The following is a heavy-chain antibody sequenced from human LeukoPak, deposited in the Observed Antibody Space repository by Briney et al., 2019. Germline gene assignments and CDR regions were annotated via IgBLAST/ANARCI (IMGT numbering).Heavy chain of an antibody. CDR2: ISYSGANS. D-gene: IGHD3-16*02. J-gene: IGHJ3*01. CDR1: GFTFSGSA. V-gene: IGHV3-23*01. Sequence: GGSLRLSCAASGFTFSGSAMSWVRQAPGEGLEWVSLISYSGANSYYTDSVRGRFTISRDNSKDTLFLQMNSLRAEDTAIYYCARDMQLSTRGLGTMVTVSS. CDR3: ARDMQLST.